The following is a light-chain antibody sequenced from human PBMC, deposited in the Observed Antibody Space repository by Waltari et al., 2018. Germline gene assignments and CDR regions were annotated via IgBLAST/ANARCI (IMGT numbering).Light chain of an antibody. CDR1: QSISTY. V-gene: IGKV1-39*01. Sequence: DIQMTQSPSSLSASVGDRVTITCRASQSISTYLNWYQQKPGKAPKLLIYGASSLQGGVPSRFSGSGSGADFTLSISSLQPDDFATYYCQQSYNTLWTFGQGTKVEV. CDR2: GAS. CDR3: QQSYNTLWT. J-gene: IGKJ1*01.